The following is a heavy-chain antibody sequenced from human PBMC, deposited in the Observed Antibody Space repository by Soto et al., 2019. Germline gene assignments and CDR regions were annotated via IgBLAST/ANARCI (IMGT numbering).Heavy chain of an antibody. CDR1: GFTFSSHW. D-gene: IGHD3-22*01. CDR2: IKPDGSEK. Sequence: GGSLRLSCAASGFTFSSHWMSWVRQAPGKGLEWVANIKPDGSEKWYVDSVKGRFTTSRDNAKNSLYLQMNSLRAEDTAVYYCARGDYYDSSGPFSDAFDIWGQGTMVTVSS. J-gene: IGHJ3*02. CDR3: ARGDYYDSSGPFSDAFDI. V-gene: IGHV3-7*04.